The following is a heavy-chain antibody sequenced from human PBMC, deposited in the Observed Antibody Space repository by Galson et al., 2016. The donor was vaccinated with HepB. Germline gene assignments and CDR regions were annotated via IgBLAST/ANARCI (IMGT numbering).Heavy chain of an antibody. J-gene: IGHJ4*02. V-gene: IGHV4-34*01. CDR1: GASFSGYY. Sequence: SETLSLTCAVSGASFSGYYWSWIRQPPGKGLEWIGEINHSGGTEYSPSLKSRVTISLDTSKKQISLKLSSVTAADAAVYYCARVRVFDFWRGFLPDYWGQGILVTVSS. CDR3: ARVRVFDFWRGFLPDY. D-gene: IGHD3-3*01. CDR2: INHSGGT.